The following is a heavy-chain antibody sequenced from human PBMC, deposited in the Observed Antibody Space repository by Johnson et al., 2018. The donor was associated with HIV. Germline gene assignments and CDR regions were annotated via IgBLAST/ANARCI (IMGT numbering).Heavy chain of an antibody. CDR3: ASITTIAAAGRGAFDI. CDR2: IGTAGDT. D-gene: IGHD6-13*01. CDR1: GFTFSSYD. Sequence: MQLVESGGGLVQPGGSLRLSCAASGFTFSSYDMHWVRQATGKGLEWVSAIGTAGDTYYPGSVKGRFTISRENAKNSLYLQMNSLRAGDTAVYYCASITTIAAAGRGAFDIWGQGTMVTVSS. V-gene: IGHV3-13*01. J-gene: IGHJ3*02.